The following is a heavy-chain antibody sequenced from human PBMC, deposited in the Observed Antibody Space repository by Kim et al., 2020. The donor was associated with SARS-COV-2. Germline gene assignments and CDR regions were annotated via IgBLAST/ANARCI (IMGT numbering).Heavy chain of an antibody. D-gene: IGHD2-15*01. CDR2: IKSKTDGGTT. Sequence: GGSLRLSCAASGFTFSNAWMSWVRQAPGKGLEWVGRIKSKTDGGTTDYAAPVKGRFTISRDDSKNTLYLQMNSLKTEDTAVYYCTTGDIVVVVAATWKSHFDYWGQRTLVTVSS. CDR1: GFTFSNAW. J-gene: IGHJ4*02. CDR3: TTGDIVVVVAATWKSHFDY. V-gene: IGHV3-15*01.